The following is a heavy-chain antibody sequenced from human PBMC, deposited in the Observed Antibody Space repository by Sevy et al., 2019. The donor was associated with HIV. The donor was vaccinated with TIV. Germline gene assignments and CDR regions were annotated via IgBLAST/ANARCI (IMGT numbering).Heavy chain of an antibody. V-gene: IGHV2-5*02. J-gene: IGHJ4*02. Sequence: SGPTLVKPTQTLTLTCTFSGSLGLSGVGVGWIRQSPGKALEWLALFYWDDDKHYNPSMKNRLSISKDTSKNQVVLTVTNMDPVDTAIYSCVSFRRWHDNIFFDHWCQRTLVTVSS. CDR2: FYWDDDK. D-gene: IGHD1-1*01. CDR3: VSFRRWHDNIFFDH. CDR1: GSLGLSGVG.